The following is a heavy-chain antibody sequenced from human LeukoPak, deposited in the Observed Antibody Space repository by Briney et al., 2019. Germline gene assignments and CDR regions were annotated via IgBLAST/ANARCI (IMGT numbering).Heavy chain of an antibody. CDR3: ARVAVVAANNNWFDP. CDR2: IPYDGSNK. CDR1: GFTFSSYA. J-gene: IGHJ5*02. D-gene: IGHD2-15*01. Sequence: PGRSLRLSCAASGFTFSSYAMHWVRQAPGKGLEWVAVIPYDGSNKYYADSVKGRFTISRDNSKNTLYLQMNSLRAEDTAVYYCARVAVVAANNNWFDPWGQGTLVTVSS. V-gene: IGHV3-30*01.